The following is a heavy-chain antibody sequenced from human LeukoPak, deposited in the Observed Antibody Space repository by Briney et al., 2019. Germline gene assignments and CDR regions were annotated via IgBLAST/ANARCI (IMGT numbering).Heavy chain of an antibody. CDR2: IYYSGST. V-gene: IGHV4-59*08. D-gene: IGHD1-26*01. CDR1: GFTFSDYY. Sequence: PGGSLRLSCAASGFTFSDYYMSWIRQHPGKGLEWIGYIYYSGSTNYNPSLKSRVTISVDTSKNQFSLKLSSVTAADTAVYYCARQPISGSYWGYFDYWGQGTLVTVSS. CDR3: ARQPISGSYWGYFDY. J-gene: IGHJ4*02.